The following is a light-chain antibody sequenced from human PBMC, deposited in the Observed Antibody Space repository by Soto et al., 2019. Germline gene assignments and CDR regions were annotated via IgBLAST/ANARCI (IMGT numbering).Light chain of an antibody. Sequence: QSALTQPPSASGSPGQSITISCPGTRSDVGGYNYVSWYQQHPGKAPKLMIYEVNRRPSGVPDRCSGSKSDNTASLTVSGLQAEDEADYYCTSYADTRNVGVVFGGGTKLTVL. CDR3: TSYADTRNVGVV. CDR1: RSDVGGYNY. J-gene: IGLJ2*01. V-gene: IGLV2-8*01. CDR2: EVN.